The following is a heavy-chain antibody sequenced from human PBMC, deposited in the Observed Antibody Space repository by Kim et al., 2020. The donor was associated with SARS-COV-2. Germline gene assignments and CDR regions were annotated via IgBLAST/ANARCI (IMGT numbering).Heavy chain of an antibody. CDR1: GGSISSSSYY. CDR3: ARLFTGFGDRRADY. J-gene: IGHJ4*02. V-gene: IGHV4-39*01. CDR2: IYYSGST. D-gene: IGHD3-10*01. Sequence: SETLSLTCTVSGGSISSSSYYWGWIRQPPGKGLEWIGSIYYSGSTYYNPSLKSRVTISVDTSKNQFSLKLSSVTAADTAVYYCARLFTGFGDRRADYWGQETLVTVSS.